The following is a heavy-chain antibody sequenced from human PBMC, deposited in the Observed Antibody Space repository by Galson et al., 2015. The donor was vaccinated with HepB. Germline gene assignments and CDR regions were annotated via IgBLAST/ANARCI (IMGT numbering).Heavy chain of an antibody. Sequence: SLRLSCAASGFTFSSYAMSWVRQAPGKGLEWVSAISGSGGSTYYADSVKGRFTISRDNSKNTLYLQMNSLRAEDTAVYYCAKDMGIAVVPYDAFDIWGQGTMVTVSS. D-gene: IGHD6-19*01. CDR3: AKDMGIAVVPYDAFDI. CDR1: GFTFSSYA. CDR2: ISGSGGST. J-gene: IGHJ3*02. V-gene: IGHV3-23*01.